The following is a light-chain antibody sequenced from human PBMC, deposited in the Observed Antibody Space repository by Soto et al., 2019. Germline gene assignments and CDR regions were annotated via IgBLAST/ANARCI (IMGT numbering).Light chain of an antibody. CDR3: SSYTSSGTWV. J-gene: IGLJ3*02. Sequence: QSALTQPASVSGSPGQSITISCTGTSSDVGGYSYVSWYQQHPGKAPKLMIYEVRNRPSGVSNRFSASKSDNTASLTISGLQAEDESDYYCSSYTSSGTWVFGGGTKLTVL. CDR2: EVR. CDR1: SSDVGGYSY. V-gene: IGLV2-14*01.